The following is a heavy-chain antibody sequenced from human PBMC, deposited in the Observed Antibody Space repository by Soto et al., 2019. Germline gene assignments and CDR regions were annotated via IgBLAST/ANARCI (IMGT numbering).Heavy chain of an antibody. CDR2: IFYTGTT. V-gene: IGHV4-39*02. D-gene: IGHD2-2*01. Sequence: PSETLSLTCSVCGSSICYNSYYSGWIRQPPGKGLERVGGIFYTGTTYYIPSLKDRVTISVDTSNNSFSLNLTSVTAADTAVYFCARLVVVAPVANAWGQGTLVTVSS. CDR3: ARLVVVAPVANA. CDR1: GSSICYNSYY. J-gene: IGHJ5*02.